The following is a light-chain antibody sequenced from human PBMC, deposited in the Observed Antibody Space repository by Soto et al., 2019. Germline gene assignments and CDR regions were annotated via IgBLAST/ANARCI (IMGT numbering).Light chain of an antibody. Sequence: EIVLTQSPATLSLSPGERATLSCRASQSVSTNSLAWYQQKPGQAPRPILYGASSRATGTPDMFGGSGSGTDFTLIISRLEPEDIAVYYCQQYGSSVLTFGGGTKVEIK. CDR1: QSVSTNS. V-gene: IGKV3-20*01. CDR2: GAS. CDR3: QQYGSSVLT. J-gene: IGKJ4*01.